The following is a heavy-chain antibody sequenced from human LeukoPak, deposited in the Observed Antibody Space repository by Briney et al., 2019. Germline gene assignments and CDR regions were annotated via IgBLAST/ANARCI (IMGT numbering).Heavy chain of an antibody. CDR1: GFTFSNAW. J-gene: IGHJ3*02. CDR2: IKSKTDGGTT. V-gene: IGHV3-15*01. Sequence: GGSLRLSCAASGFTFSNAWMSWVRQAPGKGLEWVGRIKSKTDGGTTDYAAPVKGRFTISRDDSKNTLYLQMNSLKTEDTAVYYCTTYARGLWSGYYTGDAFDIWGQGTMVTVSS. CDR3: TTYARGLWSGYYTGDAFDI. D-gene: IGHD3-3*01.